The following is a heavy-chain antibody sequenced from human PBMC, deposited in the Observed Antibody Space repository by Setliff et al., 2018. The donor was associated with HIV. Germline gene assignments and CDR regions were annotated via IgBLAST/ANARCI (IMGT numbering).Heavy chain of an antibody. CDR3: ARGGPTVAYGVDV. D-gene: IGHD4-17*01. CDR2: IYPSGGIHPSGAT. Sequence: SETLSLTCAVSRSYISGSYYWAWIRQPPGKGLEWIGNIYPSGGIHPSGATNYNPSLKGRVTISLDTSNNQFSLKVDSVTAADTAIYYCARGGPTVAYGVDVWGQGTTVTVSS. CDR1: RSYISGSYY. J-gene: IGHJ6*02. V-gene: IGHV4-38-2*01.